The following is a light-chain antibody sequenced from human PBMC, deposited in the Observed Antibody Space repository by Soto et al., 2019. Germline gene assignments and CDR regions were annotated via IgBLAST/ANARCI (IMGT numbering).Light chain of an antibody. CDR3: QQDGGSPRT. CDR2: AAS. J-gene: IGKJ1*01. Sequence: IVMTQSPATLSVSQGDRASLSCRASQSIRSNLAWYQQRPGQAPRLLIYAASSRATGVPARFSGSGSGTDFTLTISRLEPEDFAVYYCQQDGGSPRTFGQGSKVDI. CDR1: QSIRSN. V-gene: IGKV3-15*01.